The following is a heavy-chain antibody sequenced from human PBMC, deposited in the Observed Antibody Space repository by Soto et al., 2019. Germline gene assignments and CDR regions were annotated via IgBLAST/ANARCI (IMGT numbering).Heavy chain of an antibody. CDR2: ISGSGGST. CDR3: AKGLGYCSGGSCYFDY. V-gene: IGHV3-23*01. Sequence: LRLSCAASGFTFSSYAMSWVRQAPGKGLEWVSAISGSGGSTYYADSVKGRFTISRDNSKNTLYLQMNSLRAEDTAVYYCAKGLGYCSGGSCYFDYWGQGTLVTVSS. D-gene: IGHD2-15*01. CDR1: GFTFSSYA. J-gene: IGHJ4*02.